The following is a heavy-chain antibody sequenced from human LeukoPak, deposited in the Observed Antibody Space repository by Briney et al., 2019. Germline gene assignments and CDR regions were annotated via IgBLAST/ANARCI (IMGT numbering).Heavy chain of an antibody. CDR1: GDSFSYFY. CDR3: ARGVVAAAGRTFDF. Sequence: PETLSLTCTVSGDSFSYFYWSWIRQPPGKGLEWIGYIYNSGSTSYNPSLKSRVTISLDTSQNQFSLKLSSLTAADTAVYYCARGVVAAAGRTFDFWGQGTLVTVSS. V-gene: IGHV4-59*01. CDR2: IYNSGST. J-gene: IGHJ4*02. D-gene: IGHD6-13*01.